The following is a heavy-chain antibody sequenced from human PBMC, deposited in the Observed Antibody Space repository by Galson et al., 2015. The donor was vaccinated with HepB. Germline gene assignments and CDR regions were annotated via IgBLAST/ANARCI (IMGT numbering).Heavy chain of an antibody. J-gene: IGHJ4*02. CDR1: GGSFSGYY. CDR3: ARGSNNHYYPDY. D-gene: IGHD1-14*01. CDR2: INHSGST. Sequence: ETLSLTCAVYGGSFSGYYWSWIRQPPGKGLEWIGEINHSGSTNYNPSLKSRVTISVDTSKNQFSLKLSSVTAADTAVYYCARGSNNHYYPDYWGQGTLVTVSS. V-gene: IGHV4-34*01.